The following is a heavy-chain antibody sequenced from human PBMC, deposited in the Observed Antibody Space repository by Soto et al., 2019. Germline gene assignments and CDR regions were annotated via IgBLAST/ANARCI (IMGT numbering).Heavy chain of an antibody. Sequence: PGGSLTLSCAASGFPFTNYWMNWVRQTPGKGLMWVSRISPDGSDVGYADSVAGRFTVSRDNDKNTLYLQMHSLRAEDTAMYYCTCWEHIVPVAPSDFDRWGQGTLVTVSS. CDR3: TCWEHIVPVAPSDFDR. CDR1: GFPFTNYW. J-gene: IGHJ4*02. D-gene: IGHD2-21*01. CDR2: ISPDGSDV. V-gene: IGHV3-74*01.